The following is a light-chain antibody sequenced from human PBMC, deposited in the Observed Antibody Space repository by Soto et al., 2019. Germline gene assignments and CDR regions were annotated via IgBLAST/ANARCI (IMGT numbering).Light chain of an antibody. V-gene: IGKV3-20*01. CDR3: QQYGSSPWT. CDR1: QSVSSSY. J-gene: IGKJ1*01. CDR2: GAS. Sequence: EIVSTQSPGTLSLSPGERATHSCSASQSVSSSYLAWYQQKPGQAPRLLIYGASSRATGIPDRFSVSGSGTDFTLTISRLEPEDFAVYYCQQYGSSPWTFGQGTKVDNK.